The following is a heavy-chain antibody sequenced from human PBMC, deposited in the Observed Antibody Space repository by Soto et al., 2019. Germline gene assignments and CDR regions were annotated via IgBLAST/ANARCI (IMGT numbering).Heavy chain of an antibody. CDR2: IIPIFGTA. V-gene: IGHV1-69*13. Sequence: SVKVSCKASGGTFSSYAISWVRQAPGQGLEWMGGIIPIFGTANYAQKFQGRVTITADESTSTAYMELSSLRSEDTAMYYCARDYDRPFGMDVWGQGTTVTVSS. D-gene: IGHD3-22*01. CDR1: GGTFSSYA. J-gene: IGHJ6*02. CDR3: ARDYDRPFGMDV.